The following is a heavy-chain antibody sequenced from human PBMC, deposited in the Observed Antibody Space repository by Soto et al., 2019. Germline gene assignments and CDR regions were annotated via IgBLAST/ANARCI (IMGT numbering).Heavy chain of an antibody. CDR1: GYAFTTYG. CDR3: ARGRYGDY. V-gene: IGHV1-18*01. J-gene: IGHJ4*02. Sequence: QVHLVQSGAEVKKPGASVKVSCQASGYAFTTYGITWVRQAPGQGLEWMGWISAHNGNTNYAQKLQGRVTVTRDTSTSTAYMALRSLRSDDTAVYYCARGRYGDYWGQGALVTVSS. D-gene: IGHD1-1*01. CDR2: ISAHNGNT.